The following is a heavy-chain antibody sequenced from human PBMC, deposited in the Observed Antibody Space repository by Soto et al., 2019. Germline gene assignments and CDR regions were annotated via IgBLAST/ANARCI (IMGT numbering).Heavy chain of an antibody. CDR3: VRGGIAGHWFDP. CDR1: RAFINSGGFY. V-gene: IGHV4-31*03. J-gene: IGHJ5*02. Sequence: QVQLQESGPGLVKPTQTLSLTCSVSRAFINSGGFYYSWIRQPPGKGLEWLGYIFHSGSTLYNPSLRGRLTLSADTSRNQLSLYLTSVTAADTAVYYCVRGGIAGHWFDPWGKGILVTVSS. CDR2: IFHSGST. D-gene: IGHD2-15*01.